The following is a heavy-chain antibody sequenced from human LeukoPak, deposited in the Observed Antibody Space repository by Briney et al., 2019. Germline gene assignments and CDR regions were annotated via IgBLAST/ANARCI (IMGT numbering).Heavy chain of an antibody. Sequence: SETLSLTCAVSGGSISSGGYSWSWIRQPPGKGLEWIGYIYHSGSTYYNPSLKSRVTISVDRSKNQFSLKLSSVTAADTAVYYXXRGLLSGEMDVWGQGTTVTVSS. J-gene: IGHJ6*02. V-gene: IGHV4-30-2*01. CDR2: IYHSGST. CDR3: XRGLLSGEMDV. D-gene: IGHD4-17*01. CDR1: GGSISSGGYS.